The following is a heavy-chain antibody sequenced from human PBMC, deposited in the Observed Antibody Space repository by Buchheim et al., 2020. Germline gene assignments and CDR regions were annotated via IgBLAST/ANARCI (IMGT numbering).Heavy chain of an antibody. D-gene: IGHD3-16*01. V-gene: IGHV3-48*01. CDR3: ARGDGFYGMDV. J-gene: IGHJ6*02. CDR1: GFTFSGDS. CDR2: ISGDRTAT. Sequence: EVQLVESGGGLVQPGGSLRLSCAASGFTFSGDSMNWVRQAPGKGLEWISYISGDRTATYYADSVKGRFTISGDTGENSLCLQMNSLRAEDTAVYYCARGDGFYGMDVWGQGTT.